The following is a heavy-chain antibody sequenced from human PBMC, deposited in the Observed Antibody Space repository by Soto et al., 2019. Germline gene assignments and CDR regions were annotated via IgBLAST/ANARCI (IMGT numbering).Heavy chain of an antibody. Sequence: PSETLSLTCTVSGGSISSYYWSWIRQPPGKGLEWIGYIYYSGSTNYNPSLKSRVTISVDTSKNQFSLKLSSVTAADTAVYYCARVGRADGYYFLHSGHTPLATVS. CDR1: GGSISSYY. CDR3: ARVGRADGYYFLH. V-gene: IGHV4-59*01. J-gene: IGHJ4*01. D-gene: IGHD2-15*01. CDR2: IYYSGST.